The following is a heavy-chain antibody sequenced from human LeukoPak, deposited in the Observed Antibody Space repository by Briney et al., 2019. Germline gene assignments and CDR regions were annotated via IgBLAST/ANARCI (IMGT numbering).Heavy chain of an antibody. CDR1: GYTFTNYG. Sequence: GASVKVSCKASGYTFTNYGITWVRQAPGQGLDWMGWISAYNGNTNYAQKLQGRVTMTTDTSTSTAYMELRSLRSDDTAVYYCARDLSLGSPDSDYFDYWGQGTLVTVSS. CDR3: ARDLSLGSPDSDYFDY. CDR2: ISAYNGNT. V-gene: IGHV1-18*01. J-gene: IGHJ4*02. D-gene: IGHD3-3*01.